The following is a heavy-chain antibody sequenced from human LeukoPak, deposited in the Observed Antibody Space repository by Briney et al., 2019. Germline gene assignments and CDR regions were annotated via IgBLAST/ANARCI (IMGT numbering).Heavy chain of an antibody. J-gene: IGHJ6*03. CDR3: AKDHSVAGDYYYYMDV. CDR1: GFTFSTYG. Sequence: TGGSLRLSCAASGFTFSTYGMHWVRQAPGKGLEWVAFIRYDGNNKYYADSVKGRFTISRDNSKNTLYLQMNSLRAEDTAVYYCAKDHSVAGDYYYYMDVWGKGTTVTVSS. V-gene: IGHV3-30*02. D-gene: IGHD6-19*01. CDR2: IRYDGNNK.